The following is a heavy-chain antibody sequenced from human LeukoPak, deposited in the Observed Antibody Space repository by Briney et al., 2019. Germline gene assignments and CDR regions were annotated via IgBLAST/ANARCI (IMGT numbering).Heavy chain of an antibody. CDR3: AKDTRRSSMDV. CDR2: ISYDGSNK. J-gene: IGHJ6*02. Sequence: PGGSLRLSCAASGFTFSSYGMHWVRQAPGKGLEWVAVISYDGSNKYYADSVKGRFTISRDNSKNTLYLQMNSLRAEDTAVYYCAKDTRRSSMDVWGQGTTVTVSS. CDR1: GFTFSSYG. D-gene: IGHD2-2*01. V-gene: IGHV3-30*18.